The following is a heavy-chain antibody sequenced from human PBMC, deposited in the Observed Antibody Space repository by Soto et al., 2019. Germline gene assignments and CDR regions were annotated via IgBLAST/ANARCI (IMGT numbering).Heavy chain of an antibody. J-gene: IGHJ6*02. V-gene: IGHV3-15*07. D-gene: IGHD1-1*01. CDR2: VKTKTDGGAR. Sequence: GGSLRLSCAASGLTLSEAWMNWVRQAPGKGLEWVGRVKTKTDGGARDYAAPVKDRFTISRDDSKNTLYLQMNSLKSEDTAVYYCIYNMDVWGQGTTVTVSS. CDR3: IYNMDV. CDR1: GLTLSEAW.